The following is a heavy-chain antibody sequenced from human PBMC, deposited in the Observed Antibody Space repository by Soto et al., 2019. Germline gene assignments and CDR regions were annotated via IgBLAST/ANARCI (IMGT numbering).Heavy chain of an antibody. CDR2: ISSNGGST. J-gene: IGHJ6*02. CDR1: GFTFSSYA. Sequence: EVQLVESGGGLVQPGGSLRLSCSASGFTFSSYAMHWVRQAPGKGLEYVSAISSNGGSTYYADSVKGRFTISRDNSKNTLYLQMSSLRAEDTAVYYCVNVSGDYYYYYGMDVWGQGTTVTVSS. CDR3: VNVSGDYYYYYGMDV. D-gene: IGHD2-21*02. V-gene: IGHV3-64D*06.